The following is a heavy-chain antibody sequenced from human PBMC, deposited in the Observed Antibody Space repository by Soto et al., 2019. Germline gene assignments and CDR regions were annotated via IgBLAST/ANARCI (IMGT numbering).Heavy chain of an antibody. CDR3: AREVDILTGRYFDY. CDR1: GDSISSGTSF. D-gene: IGHD3-9*01. Sequence: PSETLSLTCTVSGDSISSGTSFWSWIRQHPGKGLEWIGRIHYSGNSYYNPTLTSRVGISLDTSKNLFSLKVTSLTAADTALYFCAREVDILTGRYFDYWGQGTLVTVSS. V-gene: IGHV4-31*03. J-gene: IGHJ4*02. CDR2: IHYSGNS.